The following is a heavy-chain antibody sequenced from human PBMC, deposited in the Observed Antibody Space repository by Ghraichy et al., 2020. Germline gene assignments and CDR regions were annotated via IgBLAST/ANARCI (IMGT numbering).Heavy chain of an antibody. V-gene: IGHV3-15*01. Sequence: GGSLRLSCAVSGLTFNDAWMTWVRKAQGKGLEWVGRNKSKDHGETTDYAGSVRGRFTISKDESKNTMYLQMESLSTEYTAVYYGVTQPDNFLRTYSFYFNRWGQGTLVTVSS. CDR3: VTQPDNFLRTYSFYFNR. CDR2: NKSKDHGETT. D-gene: IGHD3-3*01. CDR1: GLTFNDAW. J-gene: IGHJ4*02.